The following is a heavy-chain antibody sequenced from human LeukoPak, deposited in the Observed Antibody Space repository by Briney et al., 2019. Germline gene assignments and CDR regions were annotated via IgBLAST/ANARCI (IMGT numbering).Heavy chain of an antibody. CDR3: VKAAYDSSGCADY. Sequence: GSLRLSCSASGFTFSSYAMHWVRQAPGKGLEYVSAISSNGGSTYYADSVKGRFTISRDNSKNTLYLQMSSLRAEDTAVYYCVKAAYDSSGCADYWGQGTLVTVSS. V-gene: IGHV3-64D*06. CDR1: GFTFSSYA. CDR2: ISSNGGST. D-gene: IGHD3-22*01. J-gene: IGHJ4*02.